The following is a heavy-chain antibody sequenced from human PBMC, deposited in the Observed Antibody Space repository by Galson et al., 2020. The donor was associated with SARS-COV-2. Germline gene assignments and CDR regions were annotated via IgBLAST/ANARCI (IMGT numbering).Heavy chain of an antibody. CDR3: ARTGGSRYWYDFDY. V-gene: IGHV3-64*01. D-gene: IGHD2-8*02. CDR2: ISDDGDRI. J-gene: IGHJ4*02. Sequence: GGSLRLSCVASGFSFSLYSMYWVRQAPGKGLECIAAISDDGDRINYANSVKGRFSISRDNSKNTLYLQMGSLRPEDMGVYYCARTGGSRYWYDFDYWGQGILVTVSS. CDR1: GFSFSLYS.